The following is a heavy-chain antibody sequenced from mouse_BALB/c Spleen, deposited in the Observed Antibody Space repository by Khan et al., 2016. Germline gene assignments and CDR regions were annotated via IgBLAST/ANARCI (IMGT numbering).Heavy chain of an antibody. D-gene: IGHD1-1*01. Sequence: QIQLVQSGPELKKPAVPVKISRKAPRHTLPDYPIHWAKPAPAKGLKWTGWTNTETGEPTYADDFKGRFAFSLEPSASTAYLQIYNLKNEDTATXSCASSRGSSCDCYAMGCWGQGRSGTSSS. J-gene: IGHJ4*01. V-gene: IGHV9-2-1*01. CDR2: TNTETGEP. CDR1: RHTLPDYP. CDR3: ASSRGSSCDCYAMGC.